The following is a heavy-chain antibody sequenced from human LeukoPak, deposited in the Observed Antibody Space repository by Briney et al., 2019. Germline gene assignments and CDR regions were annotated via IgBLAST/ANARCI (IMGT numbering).Heavy chain of an antibody. CDR2: IYYSGST. J-gene: IGHJ5*02. Sequence: SETLSLTCTVSGGSINSYYWSWIRQSRGKGLEWIGYIYYSGSTNYNPSLKSRVTISVDTSKNQFSLKLTSVTAADTAVYYCARDGSGWSGWFDPWGQGTLVTVSS. CDR1: GGSINSYY. V-gene: IGHV4-59*01. D-gene: IGHD6-19*01. CDR3: ARDGSGWSGWFDP.